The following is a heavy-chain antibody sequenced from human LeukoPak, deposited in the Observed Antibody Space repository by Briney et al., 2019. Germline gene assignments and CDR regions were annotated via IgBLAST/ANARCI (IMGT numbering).Heavy chain of an antibody. Sequence: GGPLRLSCAASGFTFSSYDMYWVRQATGKGLEWVSAIGTAGDPYYPDSVKGRFTISRENAKNSLYLQMNSLRAGDTAVYYCARGKGMYYFDYWGQGTLVTVSS. CDR1: GFTFSSYD. J-gene: IGHJ4*02. CDR2: IGTAGDP. CDR3: ARGKGMYYFDY. V-gene: IGHV3-13*05.